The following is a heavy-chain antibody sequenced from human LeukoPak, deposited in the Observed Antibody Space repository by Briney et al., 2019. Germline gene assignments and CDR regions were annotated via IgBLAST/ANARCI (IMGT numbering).Heavy chain of an antibody. CDR3: AREDDSSGYYAR. CDR1: GGSISSGGYY. D-gene: IGHD3-22*01. J-gene: IGHJ4*02. CDR2: IYYSGST. Sequence: PSQTLSLTCTVSGGSISSGGYYWSWIRQHPGKGLEWIGYIYYSGSTYYNPSLKSRVTISVDTSKNQFSLKLSSVTAADTAVYYCAREDDSSGYYARWGQGTLVTVSS. V-gene: IGHV4-31*03.